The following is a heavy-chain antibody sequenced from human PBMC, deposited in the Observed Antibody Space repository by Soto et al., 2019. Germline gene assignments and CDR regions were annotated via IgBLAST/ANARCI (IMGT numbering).Heavy chain of an antibody. V-gene: IGHV5-51*01. CDR2: IWPADSDT. CDR3: VSTINGYFEY. CDR1: GYDFAMQF. Sequence: GEALNLSCNASGYDFAMQFIGWVRQLPVKGFEWMGIIWPADSDTRYSPSFQGQVTISADKSISTAYLQWSSLKASDTALYYCVSTINGYFEYWGQGTLVNVSS. J-gene: IGHJ4*02. D-gene: IGHD3-9*01.